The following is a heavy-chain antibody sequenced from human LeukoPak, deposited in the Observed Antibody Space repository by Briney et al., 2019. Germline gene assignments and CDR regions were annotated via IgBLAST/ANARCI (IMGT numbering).Heavy chain of an antibody. CDR1: GFTFSSYA. CDR2: ISGSGVST. Sequence: GGYLRLSCAASGFTFSSYAMSWVRQGPGKELEWVSAISGSGVSTYYADSVKGRLTISRDNSKNTLYLQMNSLRAEDTAVYYCAKDRSSSGWTGYYFDYWGQGTLVTVSS. J-gene: IGHJ4*02. V-gene: IGHV3-23*01. CDR3: AKDRSSSGWTGYYFDY. D-gene: IGHD6-19*01.